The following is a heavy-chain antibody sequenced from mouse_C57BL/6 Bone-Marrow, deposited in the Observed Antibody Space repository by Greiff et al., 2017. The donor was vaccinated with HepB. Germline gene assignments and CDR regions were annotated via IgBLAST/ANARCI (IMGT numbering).Heavy chain of an antibody. CDR1: GFNIKNTY. CDR3: ASPDSSGYLDFDY. Sequence: VQLQQSVAELVRPGASVKLSCTASGFNIKNTYMHWVKQRPEQGLEWIGRIDPANGNTKYDPKFQGKATITADTSSNTAYLQLSSLTSEDTAIYYCASPDSSGYLDFDYWGQGTALTVSS. J-gene: IGHJ2*01. CDR2: IDPANGNT. V-gene: IGHV14-3*01. D-gene: IGHD3-2*02.